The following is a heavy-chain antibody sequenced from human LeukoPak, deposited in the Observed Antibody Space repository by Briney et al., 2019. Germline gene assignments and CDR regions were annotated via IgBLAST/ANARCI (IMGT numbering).Heavy chain of an antibody. CDR3: ARGYCSTTTTCDPEASDI. J-gene: IGHJ3*02. CDR1: GFSFSNYA. Sequence: GGSLRLSCAASGFSFSNYAMHWVRQAPGKGLEWVAVLSYDGSNKYYADSVKGRFTISRDNSKNTLYLQMSSLRAEDTAMYYCARGYCSTTTTCDPEASDIWGQRTVVTVSS. V-gene: IGHV3-30-3*01. CDR2: LSYDGSNK. D-gene: IGHD2-2*01.